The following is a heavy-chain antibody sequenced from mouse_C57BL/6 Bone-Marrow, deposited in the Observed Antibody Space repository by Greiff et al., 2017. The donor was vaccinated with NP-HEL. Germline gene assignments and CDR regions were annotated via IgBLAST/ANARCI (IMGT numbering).Heavy chain of an antibody. J-gene: IGHJ1*03. CDR3: ARGGGYYYGSSPYWYFDV. V-gene: IGHV1-55*01. CDR2: IYPGSGST. D-gene: IGHD1-1*01. Sequence: QVQLKQPGAELVKPGASVKMSCKASGYTFTSYWITWVKQRPGQGLEWIGDIYPGSGSTNYNAKFKSTATLTVDTSSSTAYMQLSSLTSEDSAVYYCARGGGYYYGSSPYWYFDVWGTGTTVTVSS. CDR1: GYTFTSYW.